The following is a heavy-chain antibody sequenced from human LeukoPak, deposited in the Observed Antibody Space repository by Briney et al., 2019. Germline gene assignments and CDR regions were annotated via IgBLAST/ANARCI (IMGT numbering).Heavy chain of an antibody. CDR2: FDPEDGET. D-gene: IGHD2-2*02. Sequence: GASVKVSCKVSGYTLTELSMHWVRQAPGKGLEWMGGFDPEDGETIYAQKFQGRVTMTEDTSTDTAYMELSSLRSEDTAVYYCATGAYCSSTRCYTYWFDPWGQGTLVTVSS. CDR1: GYTLTELS. J-gene: IGHJ5*02. CDR3: ATGAYCSSTRCYTYWFDP. V-gene: IGHV1-24*01.